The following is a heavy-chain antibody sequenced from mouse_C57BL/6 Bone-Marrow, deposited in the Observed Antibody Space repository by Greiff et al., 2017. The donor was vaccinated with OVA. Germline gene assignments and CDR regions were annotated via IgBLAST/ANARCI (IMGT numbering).Heavy chain of an antibody. D-gene: IGHD4-1*01. J-gene: IGHJ2*01. CDR3: DRGTWDDYCDY. CDR2: ISDGGSYT. Sequence: EVQVVESGGGLVKPGGSLKLSCAASGFTFSSYAMSWVRQTPEKRLEWVATISDGGSYTYYPDNVKGRFTISRANAKNDLYLHMSHLKSEDTAMYYCDRGTWDDYCDYWGQGTTLTVSS. CDR1: GFTFSSYA. V-gene: IGHV5-4*01.